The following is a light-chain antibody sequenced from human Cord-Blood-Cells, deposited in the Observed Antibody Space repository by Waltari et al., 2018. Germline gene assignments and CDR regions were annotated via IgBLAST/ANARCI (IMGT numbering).Light chain of an antibody. V-gene: IGLV2-11*01. CDR3: CSYAGSYTNWV. CDR1: SSDVGGYNY. J-gene: IGLJ3*02. CDR2: DVR. Sequence: QSALTQPRSVSGSPGQSVTISCTGTSSDVGGYNYVSWYQQHPGKAPKLMIYDVRKRPSGVPDRFARAKSGNTASLTISGLQAEDEADYYCCSYAGSYTNWVFGGGTRLTVL.